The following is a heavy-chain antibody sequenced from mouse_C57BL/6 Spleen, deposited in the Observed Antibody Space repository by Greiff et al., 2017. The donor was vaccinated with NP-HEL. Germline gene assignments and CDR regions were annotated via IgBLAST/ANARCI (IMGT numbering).Heavy chain of an antibody. D-gene: IGHD2-4*01. Sequence: QVQLKQPGAELVKPGASVKLSCKASGYTFTSYWMHWVKQRPGQGLEWIGMIHPNSGSTNYHEKFKSKATLTVDKSSSTAYMQLSSLTSEDSAVYYCASYDYDGYFDVWGTGTTVTVSS. CDR3: ASYDYDGYFDV. V-gene: IGHV1-64*01. J-gene: IGHJ1*03. CDR1: GYTFTSYW. CDR2: IHPNSGST.